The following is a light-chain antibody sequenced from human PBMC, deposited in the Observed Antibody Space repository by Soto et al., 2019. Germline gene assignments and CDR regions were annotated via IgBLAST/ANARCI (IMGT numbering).Light chain of an antibody. CDR1: QSISSW. CDR3: QQYNSYPWT. Sequence: DIQITQSPSTLSASVGDRVTITCRASQSISSWLAWYQQKPGKAPKLLIYTASSLESGVPSRFSGSGSGTEFTLTISNLQPDDFATYYCQQYNSYPWTFGQGTKVDIK. CDR2: TAS. V-gene: IGKV1-5*03. J-gene: IGKJ1*01.